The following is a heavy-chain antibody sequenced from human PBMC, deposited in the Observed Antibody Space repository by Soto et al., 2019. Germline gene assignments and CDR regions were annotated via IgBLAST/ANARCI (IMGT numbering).Heavy chain of an antibody. Sequence: PSETLSLTCAVYGGSFSGYYWSWIRQPPGKGLEWIGEINHSGSTNYNPSLKSRVTISVDTSKNQFSLKLSSVTAADTAVYYCARVVTIFWGNSWFDPWGQGTLVTVSS. CDR3: ARVVTIFWGNSWFDP. CDR2: INHSGST. D-gene: IGHD3-3*01. CDR1: GGSFSGYY. J-gene: IGHJ5*02. V-gene: IGHV4-34*01.